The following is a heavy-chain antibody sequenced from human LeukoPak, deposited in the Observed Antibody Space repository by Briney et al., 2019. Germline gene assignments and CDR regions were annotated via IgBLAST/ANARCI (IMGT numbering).Heavy chain of an antibody. Sequence: GGSLRLSCAGSGFTFNTYNMNWVRQAPGKGLEWVSSISSSSSYIYYADSVKGRFTISRDNAKNSLYLQMNSLRAEDTAVYYCAKSVYDYVWGSDYWGQGTLVTVSS. J-gene: IGHJ4*02. CDR3: AKSVYDYVWGSDY. CDR2: ISSSSSYI. CDR1: GFTFNTYN. D-gene: IGHD3-16*01. V-gene: IGHV3-21*01.